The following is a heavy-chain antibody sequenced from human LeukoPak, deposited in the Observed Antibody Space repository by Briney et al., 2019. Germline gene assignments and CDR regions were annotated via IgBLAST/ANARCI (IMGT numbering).Heavy chain of an antibody. CDR3: ARGNGYNLGTFDY. V-gene: IGHV4-30-4*01. J-gene: IGHJ4*02. CDR1: IGSINNGDYY. D-gene: IGHD5-24*01. Sequence: SETLSLTCTASIGSINNGDYYWSWIRQSPGKGLEWIGYIYFTGAAYYNPSLKSRVLISVNTSTNQFSLRVTSMTAADTAVYYCARGNGYNLGTFDYWGQGTLATVSS. CDR2: IYFTGAA.